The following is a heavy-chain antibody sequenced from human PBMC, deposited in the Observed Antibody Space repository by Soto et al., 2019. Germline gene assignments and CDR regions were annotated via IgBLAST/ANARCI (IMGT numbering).Heavy chain of an antibody. CDR3: ARVEVPESSSWHPFDP. J-gene: IGHJ5*02. CDR1: GDSINNKNW. V-gene: IGHV4-4*02. Sequence: SATLSLTCSVSGDSINNKNWWTWLRQPPGKRLEWIGDIYHTGRSDYNPSLTSRVTMSVDKSKNQFSLKLTSVTAADTAVYYCARVEVPESSSWHPFDPWGQGTLVPVSS. CDR2: IYHTGRS. D-gene: IGHD6-13*01.